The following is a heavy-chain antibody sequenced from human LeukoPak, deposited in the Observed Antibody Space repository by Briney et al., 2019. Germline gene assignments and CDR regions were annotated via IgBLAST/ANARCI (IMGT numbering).Heavy chain of an antibody. J-gene: IGHJ3*02. Sequence: ASVKVSCKASGYTFTGYYMHWVRQAPGQGLEWMGWINPNSGGTNYAQKFQGRVTMTRDTSISTAYMQLSRLRSDDTAVYYCARAAPPVKYYYDSSGSDAFDIWGQGTMVTVSS. CDR1: GYTFTGYY. CDR2: INPNSGGT. CDR3: ARAAPPVKYYYDSSGSDAFDI. D-gene: IGHD3-22*01. V-gene: IGHV1-2*02.